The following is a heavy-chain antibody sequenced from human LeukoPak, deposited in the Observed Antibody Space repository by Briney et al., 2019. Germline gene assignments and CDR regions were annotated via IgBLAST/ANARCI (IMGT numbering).Heavy chain of an antibody. V-gene: IGHV4-4*07. D-gene: IGHD3-9*01. CDR2: VYTSGIT. Sequence: SETLSLTCTVSGGFINNYWSWIRQPAGKGLEWIGRVYTSGITNYNPSLKSRITMSVDTSKNKFSLKLTSVTAADTAVYYCARHNGFDRGYYYYMDVWGKGTTVTVSS. CDR3: ARHNGFDRGYYYYMDV. CDR1: GGFINNY. J-gene: IGHJ6*03.